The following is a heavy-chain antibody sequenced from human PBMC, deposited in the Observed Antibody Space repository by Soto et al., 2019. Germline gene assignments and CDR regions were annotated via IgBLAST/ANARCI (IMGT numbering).Heavy chain of an antibody. CDR1: GFSFNNYW. CDR2: VRGDETMT. J-gene: IGHJ4*02. V-gene: IGHV3-74*01. CDR3: AREVTNAEFDY. Sequence: EVQLVESGGGLVQPGGSLRLSCAASGFSFNNYWMHWVRQAPGKGLVWVSRVRGDETMTNYADSVKGRFTISRDNAKNTLYLQMNSLRAEYTAVYFCAREVTNAEFDYWGQGTLVTVSS. D-gene: IGHD2-21*02.